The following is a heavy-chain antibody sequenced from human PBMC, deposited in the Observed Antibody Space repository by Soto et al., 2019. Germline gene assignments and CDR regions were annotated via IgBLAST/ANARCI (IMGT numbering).Heavy chain of an antibody. Sequence: PGGSLRLSCAASGFTFSSDWMSWVRQAPGKGLEWVGRIKNKTDGGTTDYAAPVKGRFTISRDDSKTTLYLQMDSLKTEDTAIYHCTAYRYSSSEPFDYWGQGTLVTLSS. CDR3: TAYRYSSSEPFDY. V-gene: IGHV3-15*01. D-gene: IGHD6-19*01. J-gene: IGHJ4*02. CDR1: GFTFSSDW. CDR2: IKNKTDGGTT.